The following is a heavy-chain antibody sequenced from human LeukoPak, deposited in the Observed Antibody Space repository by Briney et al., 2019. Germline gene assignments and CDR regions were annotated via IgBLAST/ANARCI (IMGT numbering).Heavy chain of an antibody. CDR1: GGSISSGNW. CDR3: ARDVDSGYALGY. J-gene: IGHJ4*02. CDR2: LYHSGST. Sequence: PSGTLSLTCAVTGGSISSGNWWSWVRQPPGKGLEWIGELYHSGSTNYNPSLTSRVTISVDKSKNQFSLKLSSVTAADTAVYYCARDVDSGYALGYWGQGALVTVSS. V-gene: IGHV4-4*02. D-gene: IGHD5-12*01.